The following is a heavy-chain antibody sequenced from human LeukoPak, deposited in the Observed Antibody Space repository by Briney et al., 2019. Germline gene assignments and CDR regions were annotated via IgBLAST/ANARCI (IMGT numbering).Heavy chain of an antibody. CDR3: ARYSGSYYFDY. Sequence: SETLSLTCTVSGGSISSYYWSWIRQPPGKGLEWIGYIYYSGSTNYNPSLKSRVTISVDTSKNQFSLKLSSVTAADTAVYYCARYSGSYYFDYWGRGTLVTVSS. J-gene: IGHJ4*02. CDR1: GGSISSYY. D-gene: IGHD1-26*01. V-gene: IGHV4-59*01. CDR2: IYYSGST.